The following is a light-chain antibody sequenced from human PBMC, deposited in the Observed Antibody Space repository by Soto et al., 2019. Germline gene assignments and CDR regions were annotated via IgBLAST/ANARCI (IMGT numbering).Light chain of an antibody. CDR2: DGS. V-gene: IGKV1-5*01. CDR1: QSIRSW. Sequence: DIQMTQFPSTLSASVGDRVTITCRASQSIRSWLAWYQQKPGQAPKLLIYDGSSLQSGVPSGFSGSGSGTEFTLTINSLQPDDFATYYCQQYSAYPYTFGQGTKVETK. J-gene: IGKJ2*01. CDR3: QQYSAYPYT.